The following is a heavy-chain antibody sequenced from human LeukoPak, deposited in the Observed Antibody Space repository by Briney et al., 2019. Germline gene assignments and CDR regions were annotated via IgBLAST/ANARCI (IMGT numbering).Heavy chain of an antibody. CDR3: ARSPDRYDSSGYYCDY. J-gene: IGHJ4*02. Sequence: SETLSLTCAVYGGSFSGYYWSWIRQPPGKGLEWIGEINHSGSTNYNPSLKSRVTISVDTSKNQFSLKLSSVTAADTAVYYCARSPDRYDSSGYYCDYWGQGTLVTVSS. V-gene: IGHV4-34*01. CDR2: INHSGST. CDR1: GGSFSGYY. D-gene: IGHD3-22*01.